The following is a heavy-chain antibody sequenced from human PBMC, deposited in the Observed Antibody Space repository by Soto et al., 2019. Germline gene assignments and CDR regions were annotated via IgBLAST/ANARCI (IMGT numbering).Heavy chain of an antibody. V-gene: IGHV4-34*01. CDR3: AREGMYSSSWYVSPRYNWFDP. D-gene: IGHD6-13*01. Sequence: SETLSLTCAVYGGSFSGYYWSWIRQPPGKGLEWIGEINHSGSTNYNPSLKSRVTISVDTSKNQFSLKLSSVTAADTAVYYCAREGMYSSSWYVSPRYNWFDPWGQGTLVTVSS. CDR2: INHSGST. CDR1: GGSFSGYY. J-gene: IGHJ5*02.